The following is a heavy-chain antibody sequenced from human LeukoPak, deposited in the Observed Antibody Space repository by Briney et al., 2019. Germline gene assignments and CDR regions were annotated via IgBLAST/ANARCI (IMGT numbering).Heavy chain of an antibody. CDR1: GGTFSSYA. CDR2: FDPEDDET. J-gene: IGHJ4*02. D-gene: IGHD2-2*01. Sequence: ASVKVSCKASGGTFSSYAISWVRQAPGRGLEWMGAFDPEDDETIYAQSFQGRLTMTEDTSTDTAYMELSSLRSDDTAVYYCATSGLRIVVVATAPFDYWGQGTLVTVSS. V-gene: IGHV1-24*01. CDR3: ATSGLRIVVVATAPFDY.